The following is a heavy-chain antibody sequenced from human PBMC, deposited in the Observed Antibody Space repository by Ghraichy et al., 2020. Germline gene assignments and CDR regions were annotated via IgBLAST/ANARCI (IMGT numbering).Heavy chain of an antibody. CDR2: ISGGGGST. J-gene: IGHJ4*02. CDR3: AKVEGRSDYGPLPY. V-gene: IGHV3-23*01. Sequence: GESLNISCAASGFTFSTFAMSWVRQAPGKGLEWVSGISGGGGSTYYADSVKGRFTMSRDNSKDTLYLQMNSLRAEDTAVYYCAKVEGRSDYGPLPYWGQGTLVTVSS. D-gene: IGHD4-17*01. CDR1: GFTFSTFA.